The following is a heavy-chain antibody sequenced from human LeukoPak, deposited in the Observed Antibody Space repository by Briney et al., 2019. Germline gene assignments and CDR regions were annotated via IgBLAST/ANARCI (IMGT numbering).Heavy chain of an antibody. CDR2: IIPIFGTA. Sequence: ASVKVSCKASGGTFSSYAISWVRQAPGQGLEWMGGIIPIFGTANYAQKFQGRVTITADESTSTAYMELSSLRSEDTAVYYCARDQVVTYYYYYMDVWGKGTTVTVSS. V-gene: IGHV1-69*13. D-gene: IGHD4-23*01. CDR3: ARDQVVTYYYYYMDV. CDR1: GGTFSSYA. J-gene: IGHJ6*03.